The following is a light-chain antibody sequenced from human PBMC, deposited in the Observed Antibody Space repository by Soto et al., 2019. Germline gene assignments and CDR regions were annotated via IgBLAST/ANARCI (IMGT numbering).Light chain of an antibody. J-gene: IGLJ3*02. CDR2: DVS. Sequence: QSVLTQPRSVSGSPGQSVTIFDAGTSSDVGDYNYVSWYQQYPGKAPKVVISDVSRRPSGVPERFSGSKSGNTASLTISGLQAEDEADYYSWSYAGSYTWVFGGGTKVTVL. CDR1: SSDVGDYNY. V-gene: IGLV2-11*01. CDR3: WSYAGSYTWV.